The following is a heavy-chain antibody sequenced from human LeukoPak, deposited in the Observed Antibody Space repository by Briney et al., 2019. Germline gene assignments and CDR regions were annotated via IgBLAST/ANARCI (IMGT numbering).Heavy chain of an antibody. J-gene: IGHJ3*02. Sequence: GGSLRLSCAASGFTFSSYGMHWVRQAPGRGLEWVAVISYDGSNKYYADSVKGRFTISRDNSKNTLYLQMNSLRAEDTAVYYCAKSGYSIYDAFDIWGQGTMVTVSS. CDR1: GFTFSSYG. CDR3: AKSGYSIYDAFDI. D-gene: IGHD6-13*01. V-gene: IGHV3-30*18. CDR2: ISYDGSNK.